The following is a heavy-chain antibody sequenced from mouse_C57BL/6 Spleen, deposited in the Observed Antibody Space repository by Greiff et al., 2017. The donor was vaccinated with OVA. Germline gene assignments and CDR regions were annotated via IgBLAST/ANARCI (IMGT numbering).Heavy chain of an antibody. Sequence: VNVVESGAELARPGASVKLSCKASGYTFTSYGISWVKQRTGQGLEWIGEIYPRSGNTYYNEKFKGKATLTADKSSSTAYMELRSLTSEDSAVYFCARSSPQTGTDYWGQGTTLTVSS. D-gene: IGHD4-1*01. CDR1: GYTFTSYG. CDR2: IYPRSGNT. J-gene: IGHJ2*01. CDR3: ARSSPQTGTDY. V-gene: IGHV1-81*01.